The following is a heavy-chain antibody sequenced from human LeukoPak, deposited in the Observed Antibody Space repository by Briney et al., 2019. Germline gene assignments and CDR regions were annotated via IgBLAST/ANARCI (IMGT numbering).Heavy chain of an antibody. Sequence: GGSLRLSCAAAGLTFSIYAMTWVRQAPGKGLEWVSYISISSSTIYYADSVKGRFTISRDNAKNSLYLQMNSLRDEDTVVYYCARGETAVTSYLHFWGQGTLVTVS. CDR2: ISISSSTI. CDR1: GLTFSIYA. V-gene: IGHV3-48*02. D-gene: IGHD4-17*01. J-gene: IGHJ4*02. CDR3: ARGETAVTSYLHF.